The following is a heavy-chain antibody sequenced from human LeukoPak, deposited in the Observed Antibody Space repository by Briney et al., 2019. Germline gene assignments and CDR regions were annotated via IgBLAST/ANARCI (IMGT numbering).Heavy chain of an antibody. CDR3: ARVYRERSYFDY. CDR2: INTGNGNT. J-gene: IGHJ4*02. Sequence: GASVKVSCKASGYTFTSYAIHWVRQAPGQRLGWMGWINTGNGNTKYSQKFQGRVTITRDTSASTAYMALSSLRFEDTAIYYCARVYRERSYFDYWGQGTLVTVSS. D-gene: IGHD4-11*01. V-gene: IGHV1-3*04. CDR1: GYTFTSYA.